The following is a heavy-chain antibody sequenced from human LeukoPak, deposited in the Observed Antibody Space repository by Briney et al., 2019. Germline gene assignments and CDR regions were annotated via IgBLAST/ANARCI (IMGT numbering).Heavy chain of an antibody. CDR2: IRYDGSNK. CDR3: AKSDYYASGSYHDY. Sequence: GGSLRLSCAASGFTLRSYGMHWVRQAPGKGLEWVAFIRYDGSNKYYADSVKGRFTISRDNSKNTLYLQMNSLRAEDTAVYYCAKSDYYASGSYHDYWGQGTLVTVSS. V-gene: IGHV3-30*02. J-gene: IGHJ4*02. D-gene: IGHD3-10*01. CDR1: GFTLRSYG.